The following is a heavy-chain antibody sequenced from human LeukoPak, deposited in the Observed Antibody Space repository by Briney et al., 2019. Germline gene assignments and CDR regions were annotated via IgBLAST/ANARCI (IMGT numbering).Heavy chain of an antibody. CDR3: ASPKGYYYGSGSYYSPYYMDV. CDR1: GFTVSSNY. CDR2: IYSGGST. Sequence: PGGSLRLSCAASGFTVSSNYMSWVRQAPGKGLEWVSVIYSGGSTYYADSVKGRFTISRDNSKNTLYLQMNSLRAEDTAVYYCASPKGYYYGSGSYYSPYYMDVWGKGTTVTISS. J-gene: IGHJ6*03. V-gene: IGHV3-53*01. D-gene: IGHD3-10*01.